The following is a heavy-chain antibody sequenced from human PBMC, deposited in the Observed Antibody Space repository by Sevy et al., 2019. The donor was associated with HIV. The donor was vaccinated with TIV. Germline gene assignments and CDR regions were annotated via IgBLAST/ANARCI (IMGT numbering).Heavy chain of an antibody. Sequence: GGSLRLSCAASGFTFSSYAMSWVRQAPGKGLEWVSAISGSGGSTYYADSVKGRFTISRDNSKSTVYLQMNSLRAEDTAVYYCAKDPVVRGVIYLLDYWGQGTLVTVSS. D-gene: IGHD3-10*01. CDR2: ISGSGGST. CDR3: AKDPVVRGVIYLLDY. CDR1: GFTFSSYA. V-gene: IGHV3-23*01. J-gene: IGHJ4*02.